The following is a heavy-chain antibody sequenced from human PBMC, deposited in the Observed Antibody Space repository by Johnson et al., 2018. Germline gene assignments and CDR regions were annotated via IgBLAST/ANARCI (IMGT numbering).Heavy chain of an antibody. V-gene: IGHV4-34*01. CDR2: INHSGST. CDR1: GGSFSGYY. J-gene: IGHJ6*02. Sequence: QVQLQESGPGLVKPSVPLSLSCAVYGGSFSGYYWSWIRQPPGKGLEWIGEINHSGSTNYNPSLKSRVTISVDTSKNQFSLKLSSVTAADTAVYYCARGGMALKDVWGQGTTVTVSS. CDR3: ARGGMALKDV. D-gene: IGHD5-24*01.